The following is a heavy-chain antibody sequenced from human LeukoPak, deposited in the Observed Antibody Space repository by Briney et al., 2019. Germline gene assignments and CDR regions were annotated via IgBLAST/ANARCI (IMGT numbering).Heavy chain of an antibody. CDR1: GYTFTSYG. CDR2: ISAYNGNT. V-gene: IGHV1-18*01. J-gene: IGHJ3*02. Sequence: ASVKVSCKASGYTFTSYGISWVRQAPGQGLEWMGWISAYNGNTNYAQRPQGRVTMTTDTSTSTAYMELRSLRSDDTAVYYCARFHYGDYRDAFDIWGQGTMVTVSS. D-gene: IGHD4-17*01. CDR3: ARFHYGDYRDAFDI.